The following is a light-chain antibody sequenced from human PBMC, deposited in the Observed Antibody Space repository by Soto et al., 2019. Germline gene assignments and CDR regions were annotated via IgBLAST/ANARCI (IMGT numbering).Light chain of an antibody. CDR1: TSDVGGYNY. CDR2: EVS. CDR3: LSKTSTISYV. V-gene: IGLV2-14*01. Sequence: QSVLTQPASLSDSPGQSIAISCTGTTSDVGGYNYVSWYQQHPGKVPKLLIHEVSNRPSGVSNRFSGSKSGNTASLTISGLQAEDEADYYCLSKTSTISYVFGNGTKVDVL. J-gene: IGLJ1*01.